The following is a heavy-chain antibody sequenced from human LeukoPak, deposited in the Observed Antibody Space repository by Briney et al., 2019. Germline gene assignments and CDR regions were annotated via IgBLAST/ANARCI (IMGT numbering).Heavy chain of an antibody. CDR3: AREAFSSTSC. Sequence: GGSLRLSCAASGFTVSSYYMSWVRQAPGKGLEWVSIIYSAGSTYYADSVKGRFTISRDSSKNTLYLQMSSLRVEDAAVYYCAREAFSSTSCWGQGTLVTVSS. J-gene: IGHJ4*02. CDR2: IYSAGST. V-gene: IGHV3-66*01. CDR1: GFTVSSYY. D-gene: IGHD2-2*01.